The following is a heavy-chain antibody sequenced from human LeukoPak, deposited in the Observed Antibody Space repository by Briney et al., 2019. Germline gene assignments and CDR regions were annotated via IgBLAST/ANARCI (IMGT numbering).Heavy chain of an antibody. D-gene: IGHD2-21*02. CDR1: GFTFSESY. CDR2: INSGATTI. J-gene: IGHJ2*01. V-gene: IGHV3-11*04. Sequence: GGSLRLSCAASGFTFSESYTSWIRQAPGDGLEWVSSINSGATTIHYSDSVKGRFTVSRDNAKNSLYLQINSLRAEDTSVYYCARDRAYCGDDCYSGFFDLWGRGTRVTVSS. CDR3: ARDRAYCGDDCYSGFFDL.